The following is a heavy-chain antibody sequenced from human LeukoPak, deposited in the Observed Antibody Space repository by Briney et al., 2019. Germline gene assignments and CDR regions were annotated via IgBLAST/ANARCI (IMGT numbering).Heavy chain of an antibody. CDR2: IYYSGST. V-gene: IGHV4-31*03. CDR1: GGSISSGGYY. J-gene: IGHJ3*02. D-gene: IGHD1-14*01. CDR3: VTAENDAFDI. Sequence: SQTLSLTCTVSGGSISSGGYYWRWIRQHPGKGLEWIGYIYYSGSTYYNPSLKSRVTISVDTSKNQFSLKLSSVTAADTAVYYCVTAENDAFDIWGQGTMVTVSS.